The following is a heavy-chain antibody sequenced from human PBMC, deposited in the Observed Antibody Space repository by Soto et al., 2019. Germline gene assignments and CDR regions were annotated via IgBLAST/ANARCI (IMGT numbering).Heavy chain of an antibody. CDR2: IYHSGST. V-gene: IGHV4-30-2*01. D-gene: IGHD4-17*01. CDR3: ARGMTTVTTYDY. J-gene: IGHJ4*02. Sequence: LSLTCAVSGGSISSGGYSWSWIRQPPGKGLEWIGYIYHSGSTYYNPSLKSRVTISVDRSTNQFSLKLSSVTAADTAVYYCARGMTTVTTYDYWGQGTLVTVSS. CDR1: GGSISSGGYS.